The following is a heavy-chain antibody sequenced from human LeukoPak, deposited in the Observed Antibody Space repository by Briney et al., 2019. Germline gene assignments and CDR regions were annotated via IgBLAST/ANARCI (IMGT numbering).Heavy chain of an antibody. Sequence: PSETLSLTCTVSGGSISSSSYYWGWIRQPPGMGLEWIGSIYYSGSADYNPSIKSRVTISVDTSKNQFSLKLSSVTAADTAVYYCARQAASSSGMVYWGQGTLVTVSS. CDR2: IYYSGSA. CDR3: ARQAASSSGMVY. J-gene: IGHJ4*02. V-gene: IGHV4-39*01. CDR1: GGSISSSSYY. D-gene: IGHD6-19*01.